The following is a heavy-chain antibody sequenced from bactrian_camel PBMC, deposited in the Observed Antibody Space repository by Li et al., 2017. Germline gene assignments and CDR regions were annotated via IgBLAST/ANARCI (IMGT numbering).Heavy chain of an antibody. CDR2: FARDGTI. D-gene: IGHD3*01. J-gene: IGHJ4*01. Sequence: QVQLVESGGGSVQAGGSLRLSCAASGMTLRYWCMGWFRQAPGKEREGVAFFARDGTIGYADSVKGRFTISKDNAKRTLYLQMDGLKPEDTAMYYCAAEELIFRLLCPPVVDFDFRGQGTQVTVS. CDR3: AAEELIFRLLCPPVVDFDF. CDR1: GMTLRYWC. V-gene: IGHV3S63*01.